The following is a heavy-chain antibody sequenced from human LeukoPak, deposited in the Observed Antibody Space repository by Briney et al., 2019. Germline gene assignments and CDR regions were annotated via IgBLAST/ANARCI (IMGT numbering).Heavy chain of an antibody. CDR1: GGTFSSYA. Sequence: SVKVSCKASGGTFSSYAISWVRQALGQGLEWMGGIIPIFGTANYAQKFQGRVTITTDESTSTAYMELSSLRSEDTAVYYCAREGGCSSTSCLNWFDPWGQGTLVTVSS. V-gene: IGHV1-69*05. CDR2: IIPIFGTA. D-gene: IGHD2-2*01. CDR3: AREGGCSSTSCLNWFDP. J-gene: IGHJ5*02.